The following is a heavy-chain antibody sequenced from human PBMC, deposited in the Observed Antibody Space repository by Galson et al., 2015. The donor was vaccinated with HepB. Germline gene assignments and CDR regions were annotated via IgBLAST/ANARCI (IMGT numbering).Heavy chain of an antibody. CDR2: MSGSTGVT. CDR3: AKSWDQPPNYYYYMDV. J-gene: IGHJ6*03. V-gene: IGHV3-23*01. Sequence: ASGFTFYNYGMNWVRLAPGKGLEWVSSMSGSTGVTVYADSVKGRFTISRDNSKNTLCLQMNSLRAEDTAVYYCAKSWDQPPNYYYYMDVWGKGTAVTVSS. D-gene: IGHD2-2*01. CDR1: GFTFYNYG.